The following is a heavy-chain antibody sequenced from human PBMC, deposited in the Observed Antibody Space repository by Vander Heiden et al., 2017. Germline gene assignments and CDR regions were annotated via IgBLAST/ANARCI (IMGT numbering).Heavy chain of an antibody. CDR2: INHSGST. V-gene: IGHV4-34*01. Sequence: QVQLQQWGAGLLKPSETLSLTCAVYGGSFSGYYWSWIRQPPGKRLEWIGEINHSGSTNYNPSLKSRVTISVDTSKNQFSLKLSSVTAADTAVYYCASTTNYYDSPMKVDYFDYWGQGTLVTVSS. CDR1: GGSFSGYY. D-gene: IGHD3-22*01. J-gene: IGHJ4*02. CDR3: ASTTNYYDSPMKVDYFDY.